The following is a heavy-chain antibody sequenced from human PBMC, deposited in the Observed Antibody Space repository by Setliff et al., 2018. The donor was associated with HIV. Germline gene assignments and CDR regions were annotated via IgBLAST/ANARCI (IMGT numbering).Heavy chain of an antibody. V-gene: IGHV4-4*09. CDR2: IYTGGST. Sequence: KPSETLSLTCTVSGGSISTFYWGWIRQPPGKGLEWIGYIYTGGSTNYNPSLKRRVTVSVDTSKNQFSLRLRSVTAADTAVYYCARRPPLTTGREYYFDFWGQGTLVTVSS. J-gene: IGHJ4*02. D-gene: IGHD1-1*01. CDR1: GGSISTFY. CDR3: ARRPPLTTGREYYFDF.